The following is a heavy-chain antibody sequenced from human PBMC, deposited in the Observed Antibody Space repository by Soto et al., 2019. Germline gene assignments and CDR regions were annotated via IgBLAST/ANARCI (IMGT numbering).Heavy chain of an antibody. CDR1: GFTFDEYA. J-gene: IGHJ4*02. CDR3: AKTPREKYYSSWFYC. V-gene: IGHV3-9*01. CDR2: ISWSSGTI. Sequence: GGSLRRSCAASGFTFDEYAMHWVRQAPGKGLEWVSGISWSSGTIVYADSVKGRFTISRDNAKSTLYLQMNSLRAEDTAVYYCAKTPREKYYSSWFYCWGQGTLVTVS. D-gene: IGHD2-15*01.